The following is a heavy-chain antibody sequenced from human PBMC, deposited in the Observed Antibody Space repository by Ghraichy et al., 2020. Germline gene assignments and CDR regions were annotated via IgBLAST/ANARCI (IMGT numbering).Heavy chain of an antibody. CDR2: IRFDGSQT. Sequence: GGSLRLSCVASGFTFSRYGMHWVRQAPGRGLEWVTFIRFDGSQTCTDSVKGRFTISRDNSKNTVYLQMNSLRGDDTAVYYCTKVPGLGGDRDYWGQGTLVTVSS. CDR1: GFTFSRYG. D-gene: IGHD4-17*01. V-gene: IGHV3-30*02. J-gene: IGHJ4*02. CDR3: TKVPGLGGDRDY.